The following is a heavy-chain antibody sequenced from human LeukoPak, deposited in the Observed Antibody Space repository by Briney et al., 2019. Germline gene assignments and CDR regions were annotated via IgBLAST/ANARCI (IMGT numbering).Heavy chain of an antibody. J-gene: IGHJ4*02. CDR3: ARGYDSSGSIFDY. Sequence: PGGSLRLSCAASGFTFSSFEMNLVRQAPGKGLEWVSYISSSGHTIYYADSVKGRFTISRDNAKNSLYLQMNSLRGEDTAVYYCARGYDSSGSIFDYWGQGILVTVSS. CDR1: GFTFSSFE. V-gene: IGHV3-48*03. CDR2: ISSSGHTI. D-gene: IGHD3-22*01.